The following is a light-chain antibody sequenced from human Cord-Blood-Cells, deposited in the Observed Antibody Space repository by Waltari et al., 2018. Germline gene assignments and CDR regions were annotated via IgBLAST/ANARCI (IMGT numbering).Light chain of an antibody. Sequence: AIRMTQSPSSFSASTGDRVTITCRASQGISSSLAWYQQKPGKAPKLLIYAASTLQSGVPSRFSGRGSGTDFTLTISCLQSEDFATYYCQQYYRYPGTFGPGTKVDIK. CDR1: QGISSS. J-gene: IGKJ3*01. V-gene: IGKV1-8*01. CDR2: AAS. CDR3: QQYYRYPGT.